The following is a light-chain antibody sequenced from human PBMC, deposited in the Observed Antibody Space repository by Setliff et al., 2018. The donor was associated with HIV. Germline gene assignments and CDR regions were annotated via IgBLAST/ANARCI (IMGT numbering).Light chain of an antibody. Sequence: QSVLTQPPSVSGAPGQRVTISCTGSSSNIGGGYDVHWYQQVPGTAPKLVIYGDVNRPSGVPDRFSGSKSGSSASLAITGLQAEDEADYYCQSYDSSLSGSLVFGTGTKVTV. J-gene: IGLJ1*01. CDR2: GDV. CDR1: SSNIGGGYD. V-gene: IGLV1-40*01. CDR3: QSYDSSLSGSLV.